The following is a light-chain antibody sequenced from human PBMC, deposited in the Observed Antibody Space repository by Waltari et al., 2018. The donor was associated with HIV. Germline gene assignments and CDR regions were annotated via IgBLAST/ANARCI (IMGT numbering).Light chain of an antibody. V-gene: IGKV1-9*01. CDR2: AAS. CDR1: QGISSF. J-gene: IGKJ1*01. CDR3: QQLNTYPPWT. Sequence: DIQLTQSPSFLSASVGDRVTISCRASQGISSFLSGYQQKPGKAPKLLIYAASTLQNGVPARFSGSGSGTEFTLTINSLQPEDFATYFCQQLNTYPPWTFGQGTKVEVK.